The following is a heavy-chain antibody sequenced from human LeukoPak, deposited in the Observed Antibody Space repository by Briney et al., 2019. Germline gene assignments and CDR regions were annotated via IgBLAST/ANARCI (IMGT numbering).Heavy chain of an antibody. CDR1: GFAFSSYA. V-gene: IGHV3-23*01. CDR3: AKPSGYSSSWYDY. J-gene: IGHJ4*02. CDR2: ISGSGGST. Sequence: GGSLRLSCAASGFAFSSYAMSWVRQAPGKGLEWVSAISGSGGSTYYADSVKGRFTISRDNSKNTLYLQMNSLRAEDTAVYYCAKPSGYSSSWYDYWGQGTLVTVSS. D-gene: IGHD6-13*01.